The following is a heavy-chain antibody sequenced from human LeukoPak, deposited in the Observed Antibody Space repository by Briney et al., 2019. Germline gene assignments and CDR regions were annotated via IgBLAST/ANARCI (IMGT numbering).Heavy chain of an antibody. D-gene: IGHD4-17*01. V-gene: IGHV7-4-1*02. CDR1: GYTFSNYV. J-gene: IGHJ5*02. Sequence: ASVKVSCKASGYTFSNYVPNWVRQAPGQGLEWMGWINTNTGNPTYAQGFTGRFVFSLDTSVSTAYLQINSLKAEDTAAYYCAKDPTVTTPWNWFDPWGQGTLVTVSS. CDR3: AKDPTVTTPWNWFDP. CDR2: INTNTGNP.